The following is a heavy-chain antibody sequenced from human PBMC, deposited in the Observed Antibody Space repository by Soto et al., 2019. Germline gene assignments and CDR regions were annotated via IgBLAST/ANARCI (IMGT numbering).Heavy chain of an antibody. CDR2: INHSGST. J-gene: IGHJ4*02. CDR3: ARVPRGHTRCGDWLSTGRVDY. D-gene: IGHD3-9*01. Sequence: SETLSLTCAVYGGSFSGYYWSWIRQPPGKGLEWIGEINHSGSTNYNPSLKSRVTISVDTSKNQFSLKLSSVTAADAAVYYCARVPRGHTRCGDWLSTGRVDYWGQGTLVTVSS. CDR1: GGSFSGYY. V-gene: IGHV4-34*01.